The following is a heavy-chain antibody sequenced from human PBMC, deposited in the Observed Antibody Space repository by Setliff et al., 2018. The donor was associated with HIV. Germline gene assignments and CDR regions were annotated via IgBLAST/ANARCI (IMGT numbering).Heavy chain of an antibody. J-gene: IGHJ1*01. CDR1: GGSISSYY. CDR2: IYYSGST. D-gene: IGHD6-13*01. Sequence: PSETLSLTCTVSGGSISSYYWSWIRQPPGKGLEWIGYIYYSGSTNYNPSLKSRITISVDTSKNQFSLKLSSVTAEDTAVYYCAISIAAAGTRRSKVETEYFQHWGQGTLVTVSS. CDR3: AISIAAAGTRRSKVETEYFQH. V-gene: IGHV4-59*01.